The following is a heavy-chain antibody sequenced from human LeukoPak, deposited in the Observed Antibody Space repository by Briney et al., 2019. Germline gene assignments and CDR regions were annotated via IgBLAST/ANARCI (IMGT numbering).Heavy chain of an antibody. CDR1: VGSISSSSNF. CDR2: IYYSGST. D-gene: IGHD6-19*01. J-gene: IGHJ6*02. CDR3: ARRVAGLSYGMDV. Sequence: PSETLSLTCTVSVGSISSSSNFWGWIRQPPVKGLEWTGSIYYSGSTYYSPSLKRRVTISVDTSKNQFSLKLSSVTAADTAVYYCARRVAGLSYGMDVWGQGTTVTVSS. V-gene: IGHV4-39*01.